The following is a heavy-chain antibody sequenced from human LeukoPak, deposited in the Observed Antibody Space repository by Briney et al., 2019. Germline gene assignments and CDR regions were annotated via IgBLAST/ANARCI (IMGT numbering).Heavy chain of an antibody. J-gene: IGHJ6*02. D-gene: IGHD2-2*01. CDR2: IYSGGST. CDR3: TRLRDIVVVPASGMDV. V-gene: IGHV3-66*04. CDR1: GFTVSSNY. Sequence: GGSLRLSCAASGFTVSSNYMSWVRQAPGKGLEWVSVIYSGGSTYYADSVKGRFTISRDDSKNTAYLQMNSLKTEDTAVYYCTRLRDIVVVPASGMDVWGQGTTVTVSS.